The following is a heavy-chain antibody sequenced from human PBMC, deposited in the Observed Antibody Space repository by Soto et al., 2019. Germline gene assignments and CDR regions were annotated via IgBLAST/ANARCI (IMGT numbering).Heavy chain of an antibody. CDR3: ARGPYASGWYGEAGFDI. V-gene: IGHV4-30-2*01. D-gene: IGHD6-19*01. CDR1: GGSISSGGYS. J-gene: IGHJ3*02. Sequence: SETLSLTCAVSGGSISSGGYSWNWIRQPPGKGLEWIGYIYHSGSTFYDLSLGSRVAISLDRSKNQFSLRLTSVTAADTAVYYCARGPYASGWYGEAGFDIWGHGAMVTVSS. CDR2: IYHSGST.